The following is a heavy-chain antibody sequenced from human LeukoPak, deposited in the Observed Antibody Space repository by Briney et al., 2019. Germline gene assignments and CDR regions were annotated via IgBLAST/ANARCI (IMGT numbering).Heavy chain of an antibody. D-gene: IGHD6-19*01. Sequence: GRSLRLSCAASGFTFDDYAMHWVRHAPGKGLEWVSGISWNSGSIGYADSVKGRFTISRDNAKNSLYLQRNSLRAEDMALYYCAKDIAVAGTWGDAFDIWGQGTMVTVSS. CDR2: ISWNSGSI. V-gene: IGHV3-9*03. J-gene: IGHJ3*02. CDR1: GFTFDDYA. CDR3: AKDIAVAGTWGDAFDI.